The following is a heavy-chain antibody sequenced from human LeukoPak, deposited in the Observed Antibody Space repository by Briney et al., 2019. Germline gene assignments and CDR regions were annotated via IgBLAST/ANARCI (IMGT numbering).Heavy chain of an antibody. CDR3: VRGPYGSSISNWFDP. J-gene: IGHJ5*02. CDR1: GGSISSYY. V-gene: IGHV4-59*01. CDR2: IYYNGDT. Sequence: EPSETLSLTCTVSGGSISSYYWSWIRQPAGKGLEWIGYIYYNGDTHYNPSLNSRLSMSVDTPKKQFSLNLRSVTAADTAVYYCVRGPYGSSISNWFDPWGQGLLVTVSS. D-gene: IGHD3-10*01.